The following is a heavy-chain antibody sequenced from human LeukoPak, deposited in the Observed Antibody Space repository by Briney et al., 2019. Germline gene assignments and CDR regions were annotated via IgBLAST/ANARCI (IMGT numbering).Heavy chain of an antibody. V-gene: IGHV1-69*05. J-gene: IGHJ4*02. CDR1: GYIFIGYY. CDR3: ARALRSGGYDFWSDYYNEPYYFDY. CDR2: IIPIFGTA. Sequence: SVKVSCKASGYIFIGYYLHWVRQAPGQGLEWMGGIIPIFGTANYAQKFQGRVTITTDESTSTAYMELSSLRSEDTAVYYCARALRSGGYDFWSDYYNEPYYFDYWGQGTLVTVSS. D-gene: IGHD3-3*01.